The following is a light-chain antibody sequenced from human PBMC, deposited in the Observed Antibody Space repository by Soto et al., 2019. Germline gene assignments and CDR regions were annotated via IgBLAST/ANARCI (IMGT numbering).Light chain of an antibody. V-gene: IGLV2-8*01. J-gene: IGLJ1*01. CDR3: SSYAGINNLGV. Sequence: QFALTQAPSESGSPGQSVTISCTGTSSDVGGYKYVSWYQQHPGKAPKLMIFEVNKRPSGVPDRFSGSKSGNTASLTVSGLQAEDEADYYCSSYAGINNLGVFGTGTKVTVL. CDR1: SSDVGGYKY. CDR2: EVN.